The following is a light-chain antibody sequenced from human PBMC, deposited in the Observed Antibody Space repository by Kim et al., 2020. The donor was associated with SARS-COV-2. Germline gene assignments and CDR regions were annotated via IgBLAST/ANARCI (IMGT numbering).Light chain of an antibody. V-gene: IGKV1-5*01. CDR2: DAS. Sequence: DIQMTQSPSTLSASIGDRVSITCRASQSISSSLAWYQQKPGKAPKLLIYDASSLESGVPSRFSGSRSGTEFTLTISTLQPDDFATYYCQQYNTHFGQGTKLEI. CDR3: QQYNTH. CDR1: QSISSS. J-gene: IGKJ2*01.